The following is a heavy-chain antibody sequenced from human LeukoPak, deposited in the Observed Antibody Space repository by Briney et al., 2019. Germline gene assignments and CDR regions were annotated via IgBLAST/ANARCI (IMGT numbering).Heavy chain of an antibody. V-gene: IGHV3-23*01. CDR3: AKDRNAWPTNFDS. Sequence: AGTLRLSCAASGFTFSTYSVNWVRQAPGKGLEWVSAISSSGGTTYYADPVKGRFSISRHNSKTTLYLRMNSLRAEDTAIYYCAKDRNAWPTNFDSWGQGTLVTVSA. D-gene: IGHD5-24*01. CDR2: ISSSGGTT. J-gene: IGHJ4*02. CDR1: GFTFSTYS.